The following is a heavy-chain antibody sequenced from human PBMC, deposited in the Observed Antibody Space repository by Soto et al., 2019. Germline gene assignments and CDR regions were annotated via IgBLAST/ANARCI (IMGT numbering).Heavy chain of an antibody. CDR3: ARVRHSNYLDY. D-gene: IGHD4-4*01. Sequence: TLSVGCTVSGGSVISGGYYWSCIRQHPGKGLEWIGYIYYSGSTYYNPSLKSRVTISVDTSKNQFSLKLSSVTAADTAVYYCARVRHSNYLDYWGQGTLVTVSS. CDR2: IYYSGST. J-gene: IGHJ4*02. V-gene: IGHV4-31*03. CDR1: GGSVISGGYY.